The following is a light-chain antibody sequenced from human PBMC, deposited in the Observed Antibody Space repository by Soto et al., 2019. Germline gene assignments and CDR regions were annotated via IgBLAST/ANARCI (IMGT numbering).Light chain of an antibody. Sequence: DTQLTQSPSFLSASVGDRVTIACRASQDVSRSVGWYQQKPGTAPKLLISAASTLNSGVPSRFSGSGSGTDFTLTISSLQPEDFATYYCQQYERWPPLTFGGGTKVEIK. V-gene: IGKV1-9*01. J-gene: IGKJ4*01. CDR3: QQYERWPPLT. CDR2: AAS. CDR1: QDVSRS.